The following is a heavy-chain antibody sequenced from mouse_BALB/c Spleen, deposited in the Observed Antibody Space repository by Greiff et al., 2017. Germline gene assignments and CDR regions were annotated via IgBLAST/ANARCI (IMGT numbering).Heavy chain of an antibody. CDR2: INPYNDGT. Sequence: VQLQQSGPELVKPGASVKMSCKASGYTFTSYVMHWVKQKPGQGLEWIGYINPYNDGTKYNEKFKGKATLTSDKSSSTAYMELSSLTSEDSAVYYCARPWSYYAMDYWGQGTSVTVSS. D-gene: IGHD1-1*02. V-gene: IGHV1-14*01. CDR1: GYTFTSYV. CDR3: ARPWSYYAMDY. J-gene: IGHJ4*01.